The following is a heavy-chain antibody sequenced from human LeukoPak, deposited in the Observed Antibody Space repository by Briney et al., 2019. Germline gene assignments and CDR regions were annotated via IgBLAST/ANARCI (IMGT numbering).Heavy chain of an antibody. CDR3: ARDPNGDCIGAFDM. D-gene: IGHD2-21*02. V-gene: IGHV3-33*01. CDR2: IWYDGSNK. Sequence: EGSLRLSCAASGFTFSSYGMHWVRQAPGKGLEWVAVIWYDGSNKYYADSVKGRFTISRDDSKNTLFLQMYSLRVEDTAVYYCARDPNGDCIGAFDMWGPGTKVTVSS. J-gene: IGHJ3*02. CDR1: GFTFSSYG.